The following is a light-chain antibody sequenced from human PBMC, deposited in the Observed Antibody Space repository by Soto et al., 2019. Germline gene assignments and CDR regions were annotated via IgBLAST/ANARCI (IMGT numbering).Light chain of an antibody. CDR3: NSQRSRGTRV. CDR2: EVS. CDR1: SSDVGGYKH. Sequence: QSALTQPASVSGSPGQSITISCTGTSSDVGGYKHVSWYQHHPGKASKLMIYEVSNGPSGVSNRFSGSKSGYTASLTISGLQAEDEADYYCNSQRSRGTRVFGTGTKVTVL. J-gene: IGLJ1*01. V-gene: IGLV2-14*01.